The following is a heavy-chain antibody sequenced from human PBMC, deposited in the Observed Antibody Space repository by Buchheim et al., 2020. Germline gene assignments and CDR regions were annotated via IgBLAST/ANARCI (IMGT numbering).Heavy chain of an antibody. CDR2: ISDSDETT. CDR3: AKVGGTGHYAPFDS. J-gene: IGHJ4*02. D-gene: IGHD3-16*01. V-gene: IGHV3-23*01. CDR1: GFTFSTYA. Sequence: EVQLSESGGDLVQPGGSLRLSCAASGFTFSTYAMSWVRQAPGKGLEWVSSISDSDETTFYADSVKGRFTISRDTSKKMLFLEMNSLRADDTALYYCAKVGGTGHYAPFDSWGQGTL.